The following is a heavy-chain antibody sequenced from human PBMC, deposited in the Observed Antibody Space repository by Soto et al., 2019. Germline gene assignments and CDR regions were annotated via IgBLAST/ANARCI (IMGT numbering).Heavy chain of an antibody. CDR1: GYSFTSYW. V-gene: IGHV5-51*01. D-gene: IGHD3-22*01. Sequence: PGESLKISCKGSGYSFTSYWVGWVRQMPGKGLEWMGIIYPGDSDTRYSPSFQGQVTISADKSINTAYLQWGSLKASDTAMYYCARQDDSSGYRDPLDAFDIWGQGTMVTVSS. CDR2: IYPGDSDT. J-gene: IGHJ3*02. CDR3: ARQDDSSGYRDPLDAFDI.